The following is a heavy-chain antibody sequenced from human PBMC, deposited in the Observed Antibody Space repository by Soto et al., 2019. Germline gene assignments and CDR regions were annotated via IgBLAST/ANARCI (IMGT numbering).Heavy chain of an antibody. CDR3: AKGSVGVAGTRWGAFDI. V-gene: IGHV3-23*01. CDR1: GFTFSSYA. D-gene: IGHD6-19*01. CDR2: ISGSGGST. Sequence: GGSLRLSCAASGFTFSSYAMSWVRQAPGKGLEWVSAISGSGGSTYYADSVKGRFTISRDNSKNTLYLQMNSLRAEDTAVYYCAKGSVGVAGTRWGAFDIWGQGTMVTVSS. J-gene: IGHJ3*02.